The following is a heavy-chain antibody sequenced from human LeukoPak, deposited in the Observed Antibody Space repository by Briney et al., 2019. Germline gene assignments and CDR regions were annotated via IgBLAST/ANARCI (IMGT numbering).Heavy chain of an antibody. CDR1: GLTFSSYG. CDR2: ITDDGTTT. Sequence: PGGSLRLSCEASGLTFSSYGMSWVRQAPGKGLQWVSAITDDGTTTYYADSVKGRFTISRDNSKNMLYLHMSSLRAEDTAVYYCAKMQGYFDYWGQGTLVPVSS. J-gene: IGHJ4*02. V-gene: IGHV3-23*01. CDR3: AKMQGYFDY.